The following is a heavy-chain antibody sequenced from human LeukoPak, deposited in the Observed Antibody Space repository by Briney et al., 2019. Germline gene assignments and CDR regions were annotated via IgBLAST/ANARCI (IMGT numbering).Heavy chain of an antibody. CDR3: ARRGYCSGGSCYSEVGDAFDI. Sequence: SETLSLTCTASGGSISSSSYYWGWIRQPPGNGLEWIGSIYYSGSTYYNPSLKSRVTISVDTSKNQFSLKLSSVTAADTAVYYCARRGYCSGGSCYSEVGDAFDIWGQGTMVTVSS. CDR1: GGSISSSSYY. V-gene: IGHV4-39*01. J-gene: IGHJ3*02. CDR2: IYYSGST. D-gene: IGHD2-15*01.